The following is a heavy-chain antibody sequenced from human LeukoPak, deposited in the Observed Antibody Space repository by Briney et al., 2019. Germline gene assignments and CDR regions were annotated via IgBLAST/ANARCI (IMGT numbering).Heavy chain of an antibody. CDR2: IYYSGST. CDR1: GGSISSSSYY. V-gene: IGHV4-39*07. CDR3: ARDPPTPTGLTYLDY. Sequence: SETLSLTCTVSGGSISSSSYYWGWIRQPPGKGLEWIGSIYYSGSTYYNPSLKSRVTISVDTSKNQFSLKLSSVTAADTAVYYCARDPPTPTGLTYLDYWGQGTLVTVSS. J-gene: IGHJ4*02. D-gene: IGHD1-1*01.